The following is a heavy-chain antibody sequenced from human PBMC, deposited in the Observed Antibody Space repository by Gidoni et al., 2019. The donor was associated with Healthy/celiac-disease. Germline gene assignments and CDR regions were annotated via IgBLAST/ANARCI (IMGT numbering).Heavy chain of an antibody. D-gene: IGHD1-26*01. CDR2: ISAYNGNT. CDR3: ASGTVPGWAFDI. CDR1: GYTFTSYG. J-gene: IGHJ3*02. V-gene: IGHV1-18*01. Sequence: QVQLGQPGAEVKKHGASVTVSCKASGYTFTSYGICWVRQAPGQGLEWMGWISAYNGNTNYAQKLQGRVTMTTDTSTSTDYMELRSLRSDDTAVYYCASGTVPGWAFDIWGQGTMVTVSS.